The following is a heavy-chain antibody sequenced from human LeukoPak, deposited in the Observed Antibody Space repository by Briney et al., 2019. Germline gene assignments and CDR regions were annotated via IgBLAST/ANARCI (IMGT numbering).Heavy chain of an antibody. D-gene: IGHD1-26*01. CDR1: GFTFSNFG. CDR2: ISDSGSSR. V-gene: IGHV3-48*02. J-gene: IGHJ4*02. CDR3: ARTTIVGGREDY. Sequence: GGSLRLSCAASGFTFSNFGMTWVRQAPGKGLEWVSYISDSGSSRYYADSVQGRFTISRDNGKNLLYLQINSLRDEDTAVYYCARTTIVGGREDYWGQGTLVTVSS.